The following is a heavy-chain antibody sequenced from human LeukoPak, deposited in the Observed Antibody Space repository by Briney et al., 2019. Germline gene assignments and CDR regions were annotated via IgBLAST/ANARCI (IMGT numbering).Heavy chain of an antibody. D-gene: IGHD2-21*02. CDR1: GFTFSSYA. CDR3: ARKTATASPFDY. Sequence: GGSLRLSCAASGFTFSSYAMSWVRQAPGKGLEWVSVIYSGGSTYYADSVKGRFTISRDKSKNTLYLQMNSLRAEDTAVYYCARKTATASPFDYWGQGTLVTVSS. V-gene: IGHV3-66*01. CDR2: IYSGGST. J-gene: IGHJ4*02.